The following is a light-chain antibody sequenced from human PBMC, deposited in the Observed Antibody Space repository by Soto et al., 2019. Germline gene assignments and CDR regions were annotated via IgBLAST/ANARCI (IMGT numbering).Light chain of an antibody. CDR1: QSVSSH. V-gene: IGKV3-15*01. CDR2: GAS. Sequence: EIVMTQSPATLSVSPGERATLSCRASQSVSSHIAWYQQKPGQAPRLLIYGASIRATGIPARFSGSGSGTEFTLTISSLQSEDFAVYYCQQYDNWPPITFGQGKRREI. J-gene: IGKJ5*01. CDR3: QQYDNWPPIT.